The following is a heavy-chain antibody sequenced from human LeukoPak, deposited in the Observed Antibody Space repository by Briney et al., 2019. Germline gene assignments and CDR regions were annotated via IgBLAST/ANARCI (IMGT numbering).Heavy chain of an antibody. CDR2: IYTSGTT. J-gene: IGHJ4*02. D-gene: IGHD6-19*01. CDR3: ARQQWGRNFDY. V-gene: IGHV4-4*07. CDR1: GGSISSYY. Sequence: ASETLSLTCTVSGGSISSYYWSWIRQPAGKGLEWIGRIYTSGTTNYKPSLKSRVTMSVDTSKNQFSLKLSSVPAADTAVYYCARQQWGRNFDYWGQGTLVTVSS.